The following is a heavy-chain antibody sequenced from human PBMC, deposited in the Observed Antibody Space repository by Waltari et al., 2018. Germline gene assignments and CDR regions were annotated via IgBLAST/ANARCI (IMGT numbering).Heavy chain of an antibody. D-gene: IGHD6-13*01. V-gene: IGHV3-11*01. J-gene: IGHJ4*02. CDR3: ARHHPQLVTRD. Sequence: QVQLVESGGGLVKPGGSLRLSCAASGFTFSDYYMSWIRQAPGKGLDWGSYFSGSGSTIYYADSVKGRFTISRDNAKNSLYLQMNSLRAEDTAVYYCARHHPQLVTRDWGQGTLVTVSS. CDR2: FSGSGSTI. CDR1: GFTFSDYY.